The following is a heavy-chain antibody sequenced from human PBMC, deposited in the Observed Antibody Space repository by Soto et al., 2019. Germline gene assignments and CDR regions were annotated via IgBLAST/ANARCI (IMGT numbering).Heavy chain of an antibody. Sequence: PGGSLRLSCAASGFTFSSYAMHWVRQAPGKGLEWVAVISYDGSNKYYADSVKGRFTISRDNSKNTLYLQMNSLRAEDTAVYYCARDRDYYGSGSYYKPNSPHNYYYDYGMDVWGQGTTVTVSS. J-gene: IGHJ6*02. CDR3: ARDRDYYGSGSYYKPNSPHNYYYDYGMDV. D-gene: IGHD3-10*01. CDR2: ISYDGSNK. V-gene: IGHV3-30-3*01. CDR1: GFTFSSYA.